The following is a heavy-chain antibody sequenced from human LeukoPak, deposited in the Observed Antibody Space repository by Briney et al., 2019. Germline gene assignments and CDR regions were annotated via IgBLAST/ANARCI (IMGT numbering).Heavy chain of an antibody. V-gene: IGHV4-61*01. CDR1: GGSVSSESCH. J-gene: IGHJ3*02. Sequence: SETLSLTCTVSGGSVSSESCHWGWIRQPPGKGLEWIAYIFNSGSSNYNPSLKSRVTISVDTSKNQSSLKLNSVTAADTAQYHCARGVGGVREGFDIWGQGTMVTVSS. CDR3: ARGVGGVREGFDI. CDR2: IFNSGSS. D-gene: IGHD3-16*01.